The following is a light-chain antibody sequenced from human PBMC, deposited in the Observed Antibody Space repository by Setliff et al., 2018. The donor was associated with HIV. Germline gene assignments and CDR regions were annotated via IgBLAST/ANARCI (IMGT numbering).Light chain of an antibody. V-gene: IGLV2-23*02. J-gene: IGLJ1*01. CDR2: EVN. CDR3: CSYTTYSTYV. Sequence: QSALPQPASVSGSPGQSIAISCTGTSSDVGIYNLVSWYQHHPGKAPKLIIYEVNKRPSGVSNRFSGSKSGNTASLTISGLQPEDETDYYCCSYTTYSTYVFGTGTKVTVL. CDR1: SSDVGIYNL.